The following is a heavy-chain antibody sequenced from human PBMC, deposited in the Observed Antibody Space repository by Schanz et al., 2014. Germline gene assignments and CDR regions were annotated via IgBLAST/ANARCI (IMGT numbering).Heavy chain of an antibody. J-gene: IGHJ4*02. V-gene: IGHV3-23*01. CDR3: AYYDVLTGFDY. CDR1: GFTFSGYA. D-gene: IGHD3-9*01. CDR2: IVGGGGRT. Sequence: EVQLLESGGGLVQPGGSLRLSCAASGFTFSGYAMSWVRQAPGKGLEWVSSIVGGGGRTYYADSVKGRFTISRDNSKNTLYLQMNSLRVEDTAVYYCAYYDVLTGFDYWGQGTQVTVSS.